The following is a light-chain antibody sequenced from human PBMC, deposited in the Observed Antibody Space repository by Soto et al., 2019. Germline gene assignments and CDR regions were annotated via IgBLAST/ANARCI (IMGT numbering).Light chain of an antibody. CDR3: QQYYSTPPT. V-gene: IGKV4-1*01. CDR2: WAS. Sequence: DIVMTQSPDSLAVSLGERATINCKSSQSVLYSSNNKDYLAWYQQKPGQPPNLLIYWASTRESGVPDRFSGSGSGTDFTLTISSLQAEDGAVYYCQQYYSTPPTFGQGTKVEIK. CDR1: QSVLYSSNNKDY. J-gene: IGKJ1*01.